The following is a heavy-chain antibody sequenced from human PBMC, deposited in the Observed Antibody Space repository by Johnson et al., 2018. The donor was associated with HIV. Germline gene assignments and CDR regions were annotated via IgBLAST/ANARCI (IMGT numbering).Heavy chain of an antibody. CDR3: ARALKWELGLPDWDAFDI. D-gene: IGHD1-26*01. Sequence: VRLVESGGGLVQPGGSLRLSCAASGFTFSSYWMHWVRQAPGKGLVWVSRINSDGSSTSYADSVKGRFTISRDNAKNSLYLHMNSLRAEDTAFYYCARALKWELGLPDWDAFDIWGQGTMVTVSS. V-gene: IGHV3-74*02. CDR2: INSDGSST. J-gene: IGHJ3*02. CDR1: GFTFSSYW.